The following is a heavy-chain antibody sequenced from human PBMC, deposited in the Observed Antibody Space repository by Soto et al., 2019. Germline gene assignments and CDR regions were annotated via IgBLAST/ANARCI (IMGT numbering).Heavy chain of an antibody. CDR2: IYYSGST. Sequence: ETLSLTCTVSGGSISSSSYYWGWIRQPPGKGLEWIGSIYYSGSTYYNPSLKSRVTISVDTSKNQFSLKLSSVTAADTAVYYCARQGAGYCSGGAWCYYYGMDVWGQGTTVTVSS. CDR1: GGSISSSSYY. J-gene: IGHJ6*02. V-gene: IGHV4-39*01. CDR3: ARQGAGYCSGGAWCYYYGMDV. D-gene: IGHD2-15*01.